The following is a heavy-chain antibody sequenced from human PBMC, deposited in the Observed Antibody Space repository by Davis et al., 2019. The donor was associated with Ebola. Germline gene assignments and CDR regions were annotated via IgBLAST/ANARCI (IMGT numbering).Heavy chain of an antibody. CDR2: IIPILGPG. CDR3: AREGGYSSGWPYFDN. J-gene: IGHJ4*02. V-gene: IGHV1-69*06. D-gene: IGHD6-19*01. CDR1: GGTFSSYA. Sequence: AASVKVSCKASGGTFSSYAISWVRQAPGQALYLLRGIIPILGPGNYGQKFQGRVTITADKSTSTAYMELSSLRYEDTAVYYCAREGGYSSGWPYFDNWGQGTLVTVSS.